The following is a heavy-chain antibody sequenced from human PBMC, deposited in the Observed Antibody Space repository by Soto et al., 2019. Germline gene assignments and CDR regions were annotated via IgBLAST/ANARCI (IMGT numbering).Heavy chain of an antibody. CDR3: AKGFARNCSSTSCYRRGPYYYYYGMDV. V-gene: IGHV3-23*01. Sequence: PGGSLRLSCAASGFTFSSYAMSWVRQAPGKGLEWVSAISGSGGSTYYADSVKGRFTISRDNSKNTLYLQMNSLRAEDRAVYYCAKGFARNCSSTSCYRRGPYYYYYGMDVWGQGTTVTVSS. CDR1: GFTFSSYA. J-gene: IGHJ6*02. D-gene: IGHD2-2*01. CDR2: ISGSGGST.